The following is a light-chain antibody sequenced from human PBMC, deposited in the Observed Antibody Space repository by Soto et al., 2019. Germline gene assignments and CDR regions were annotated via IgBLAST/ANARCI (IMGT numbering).Light chain of an antibody. CDR2: GAS. CDR1: QSVSSY. J-gene: IGKJ1*01. CDR3: QQYGTSTRT. V-gene: IGKV3-20*01. Sequence: IVLTQPPSTLYLSPGERATLSCRASQSVSSYLAWYQQKPGQAPRLLIYGASSRATGIPDKFSGSGSGTDFTLTISRLEPEDFAVYYCQQYGTSTRTFGQGTKVDIK.